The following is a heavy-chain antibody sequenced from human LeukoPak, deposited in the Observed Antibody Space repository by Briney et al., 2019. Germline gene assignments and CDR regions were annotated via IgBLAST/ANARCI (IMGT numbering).Heavy chain of an antibody. J-gene: IGHJ5*02. CDR2: ISAYNGNT. Sequence: EALVKVSCKASGYTFTSYGISWVRQAPGQGLEWMGWISAYNGNTNYAQKLQGRVTMTTDSSTSTAYMELRSLRSDDTAVYYCARDRYCSGGSCPRAAGWFDPWGQGTLVTVSS. CDR1: GYTFTSYG. V-gene: IGHV1-18*04. D-gene: IGHD2-15*01. CDR3: ARDRYCSGGSCPRAAGWFDP.